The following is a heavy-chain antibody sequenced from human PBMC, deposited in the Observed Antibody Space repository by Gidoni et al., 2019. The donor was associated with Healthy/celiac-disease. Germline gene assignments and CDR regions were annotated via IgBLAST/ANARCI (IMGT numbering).Heavy chain of an antibody. CDR3: ATALNSYGYVCDP. Sequence: QDPLVQFGAEGRTHGTSVMIFCKVSGYSSTELSLHWVRQDPGKGLEWLGGFDPEDGETIYAQKFQGRVTMTEDTSTDPAYIELSSLRSEDTAGYYCATALNSYGYVCDPWGQGTLVTVSS. D-gene: IGHD5-18*01. J-gene: IGHJ5*02. CDR1: GYSSTELS. V-gene: IGHV1-24*01. CDR2: FDPEDGET.